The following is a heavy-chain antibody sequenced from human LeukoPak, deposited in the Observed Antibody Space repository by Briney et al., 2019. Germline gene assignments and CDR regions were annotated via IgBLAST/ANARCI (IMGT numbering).Heavy chain of an antibody. CDR2: IHHSGST. CDR3: ARPYDSSGYYYDAFDI. CDR1: GYSISSGYY. J-gene: IGHJ3*02. Sequence: SETLSLTCTVSGYSISSGYYWGWIRQPPGKGLEWIGSIHHSGSTYYNPSLKSRVTISVDTSKNQFSLKLSSVTAADTAVYYCARPYDSSGYYYDAFDIWGQGTMVTVSS. D-gene: IGHD3-22*01. V-gene: IGHV4-38-2*02.